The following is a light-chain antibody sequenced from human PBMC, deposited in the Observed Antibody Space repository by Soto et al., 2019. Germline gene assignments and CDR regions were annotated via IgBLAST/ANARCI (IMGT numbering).Light chain of an antibody. CDR2: EVS. CDR3: NSYTSTSARV. CDR1: SSDVGGYDF. Sequence: QSALTQPASVSGSPGQSITISCTGTSSDVGGYDFVSWYQQHPGKAPKLIIYEVSNRPSGVSHRVSGSKSGNTASLTISGLQAEDEADYYCNSYTSTSARVFGGGTKLTVL. J-gene: IGLJ3*02. V-gene: IGLV2-14*01.